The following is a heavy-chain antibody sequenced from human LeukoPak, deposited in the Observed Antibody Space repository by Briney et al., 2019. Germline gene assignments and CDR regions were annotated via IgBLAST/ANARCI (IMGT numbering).Heavy chain of an antibody. J-gene: IGHJ4*02. CDR1: GFTFSTYS. CDR3: AKSYWWFGEFSPFDY. D-gene: IGHD3-10*01. Sequence: GGSLRHSCAASGFTFSTYSMNWVRQAPGKGLEWVSSISSSSSYIYYVDSVKGRFTISRDNAKNSLYLQMNSLRAEDTAVYYCAKSYWWFGEFSPFDYWGQGTLVTVSS. CDR2: ISSSSSYI. V-gene: IGHV3-21*01.